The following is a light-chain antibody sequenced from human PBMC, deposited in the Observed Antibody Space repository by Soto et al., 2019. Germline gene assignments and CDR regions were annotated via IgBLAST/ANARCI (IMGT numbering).Light chain of an antibody. V-gene: IGLV1-44*01. CDR2: SDI. Sequence: QSVLTQPPSASGTPGQRVTISCSGSSSNIGSNPVSWYQQLPGTAPKSLIYSDIQRPSGVPDRISGSRSGTSASLAISGLQSEDEAEYYCAAWDDSLRGRVFGGGTQLTVL. CDR3: AAWDDSLRGRV. CDR1: SSNIGSNP. J-gene: IGLJ2*01.